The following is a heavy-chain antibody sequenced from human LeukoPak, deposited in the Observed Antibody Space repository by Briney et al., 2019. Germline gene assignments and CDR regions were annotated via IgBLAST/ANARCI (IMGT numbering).Heavy chain of an antibody. CDR2: ISGSGGST. CDR1: GLTFSSYA. J-gene: IGHJ4*02. V-gene: IGHV3-23*01. CDR3: AKLTTVTSLSALAY. Sequence: GGSLRLSCAASGLTFSSYAMSWLRQAPGKGLEWVSAISGSGGSTYYADSVKGRFTISRDNSKITLYLQINSLSAEHAAVFHSAKLTTVTSLSALAYWGEGTLVTVFS. D-gene: IGHD4-17*01.